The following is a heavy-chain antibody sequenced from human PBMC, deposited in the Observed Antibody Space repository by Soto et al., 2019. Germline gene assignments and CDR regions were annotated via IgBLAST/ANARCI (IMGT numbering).Heavy chain of an antibody. Sequence: SETLSLTCAFYGGSFSGYYWSWIRQPPGKGLEWIGEINHSGSTNYNPSLKSRVTISVDTSKNQFSLKLSSVTAADTAVYYCARGSGTTVTTRFDYWGQGTLVTVSS. D-gene: IGHD4-17*01. CDR3: ARGSGTTVTTRFDY. CDR1: GGSFSGYY. CDR2: INHSGST. J-gene: IGHJ4*02. V-gene: IGHV4-34*01.